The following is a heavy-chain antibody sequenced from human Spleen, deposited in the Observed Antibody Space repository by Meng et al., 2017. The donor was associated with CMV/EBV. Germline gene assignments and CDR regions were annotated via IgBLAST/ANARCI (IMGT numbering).Heavy chain of an antibody. Sequence: GESLKISCAASGSNFGSYAMHWVGQAPGKGLESVAVISFDGSNKYYGDSVKGRSTISRDNSKNTLYLQMNSLRADDKATYYCARDMGTGGVHYYFAMDVWGQGTTVTV. CDR1: GSNFGSYA. V-gene: IGHV3-30*04. CDR2: ISFDGSNK. D-gene: IGHD2-8*02. CDR3: ARDMGTGGVHYYFAMDV. J-gene: IGHJ6*02.